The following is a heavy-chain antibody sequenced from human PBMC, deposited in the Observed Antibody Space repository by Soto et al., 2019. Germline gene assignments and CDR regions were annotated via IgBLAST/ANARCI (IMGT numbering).Heavy chain of an antibody. D-gene: IGHD4-17*01. CDR1: GFTFDDYG. V-gene: IGHV3-20*04. J-gene: IGHJ4*02. CDR3: ARALVSWSGEYDY. Sequence: EVQLVESGGGVVRPGGSLRLSCAASGFTFDDYGMSWVRQAPGKGLQWVSGINWNGGNTAYADSVKGRFSISRDNANNSVSLEMSSVRAEDTALYFCARALVSWSGEYDYWGRGTLVIVSS. CDR2: INWNGGNT.